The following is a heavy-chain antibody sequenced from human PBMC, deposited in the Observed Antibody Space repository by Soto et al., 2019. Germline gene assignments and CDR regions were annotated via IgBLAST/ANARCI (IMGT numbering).Heavy chain of an antibody. CDR3: RGWDGDSSGYYPVEWYYYGMDV. CDR2: IYYSGST. D-gene: IGHD3-22*01. V-gene: IGHV4-31*09. J-gene: IGHJ6*02. CDR1: GGSISSGGYY. Sequence: QVQLQESGPGLVKPSQTLSLTCTVSGGSISSGGYYWSWIRQHPGKGLEWIGYIYYSGSTYYNPSLKSRVTISVDTSKNQFSLKLSSVTAADTAVYYCRGWDGDSSGYYPVEWYYYGMDVWGQGTTVTVSS.